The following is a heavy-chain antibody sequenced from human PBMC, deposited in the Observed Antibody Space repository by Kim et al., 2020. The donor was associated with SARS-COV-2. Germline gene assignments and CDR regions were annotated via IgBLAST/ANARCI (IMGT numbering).Heavy chain of an antibody. V-gene: IGHV1-18*01. D-gene: IGHD5-12*01. Sequence: ASVKVSCKASGYTFTSYGISWVRQAPGQGLEWMGWISAYNGNTNYAQKLQGRVTMTTDTSTSTAYMELRSLRSDDTAVYYCARDGLGSGIVATICTYWGQGTLVTVSS. CDR3: ARDGLGSGIVATICTY. CDR2: ISAYNGNT. CDR1: GYTFTSYG. J-gene: IGHJ4*02.